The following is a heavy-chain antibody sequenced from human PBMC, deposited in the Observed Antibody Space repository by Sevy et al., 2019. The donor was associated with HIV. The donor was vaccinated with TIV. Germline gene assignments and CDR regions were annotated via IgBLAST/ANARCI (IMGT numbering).Heavy chain of an antibody. V-gene: IGHV4-39*01. J-gene: IGHJ4*02. CDR2: IHHTGKT. Sequence: SETLSLTCTVSGGSIISSTYYWDWIRQPPGKGLEWIGNIHHTGKTYYIPSIRSRVTMSVDTSKNQFSLNLNSVTAADTAVYYCARHPAQSNEFEYWGRGTLVTVSS. CDR1: GGSIISSTYY. CDR3: ARHPAQSNEFEY.